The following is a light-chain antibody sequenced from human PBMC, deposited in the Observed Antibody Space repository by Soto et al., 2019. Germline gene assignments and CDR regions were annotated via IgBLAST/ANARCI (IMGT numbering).Light chain of an antibody. CDR3: QHYNNWPPFT. CDR2: GAS. V-gene: IGKV3-15*01. Sequence: EIVMTQSPATLSVSPGERATLSCRASQTVSSNLAWYQQKPGQAPSLLIYGASTRATGIPARFSGSGSGTEFTLTISSLQSEDFAVNYCQHYNNWPPFTFGPGTKVDIK. J-gene: IGKJ3*01. CDR1: QTVSSN.